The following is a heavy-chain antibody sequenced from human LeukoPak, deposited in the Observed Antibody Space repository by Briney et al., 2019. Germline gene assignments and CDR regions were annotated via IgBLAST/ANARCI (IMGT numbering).Heavy chain of an antibody. CDR2: ISSSIRYI. Sequence: GGSLSLSCAASGFTFIKYNMNWVRQAPGKGLEWVSTISSSIRYIYYPDSVKGRFTISRDDAKNSLYLQMNSLRAEDTAVYYCTSPGGDGYHPDYWGQGTLVTVSS. CDR3: TSPGGDGYHPDY. CDR1: GFTFIKYN. D-gene: IGHD5-24*01. J-gene: IGHJ4*02. V-gene: IGHV3-21*01.